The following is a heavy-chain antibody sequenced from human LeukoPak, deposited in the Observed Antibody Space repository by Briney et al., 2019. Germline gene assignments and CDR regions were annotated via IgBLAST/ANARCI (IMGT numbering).Heavy chain of an antibody. J-gene: IGHJ4*02. D-gene: IGHD6-19*01. V-gene: IGHV4-30-4*08. CDR3: ARDLSSSGWLYYFDY. CDR2: IYYSGST. Sequence: SETLSLTCTVSGGSISSGDYYWGWIRQPPGRGLEWIGYIYYSGSTYYNPSLKSRVTISVDTSKNQFSLKLSSVTAADTAVYYCARDLSSSGWLYYFDYWGQGTLVTVSS. CDR1: GGSISSGDYY.